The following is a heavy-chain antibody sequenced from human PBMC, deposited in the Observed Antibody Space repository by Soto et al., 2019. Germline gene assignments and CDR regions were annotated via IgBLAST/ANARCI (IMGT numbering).Heavy chain of an antibody. CDR2: IYYSGST. CDR3: ARDYNYGNWFDP. CDR1: GGSISSGGYY. V-gene: IGHV4-31*03. D-gene: IGHD5-18*01. J-gene: IGHJ5*02. Sequence: SETLSLTCTVSGGSISSGGYYWSWIRQHPGKGLEWIGYIYYSGSTYYNPSLKSRVTISVDTSKNQFSLKLSSVTAADTAVYYCARDYNYGNWFDPWGQGTLVTVSS.